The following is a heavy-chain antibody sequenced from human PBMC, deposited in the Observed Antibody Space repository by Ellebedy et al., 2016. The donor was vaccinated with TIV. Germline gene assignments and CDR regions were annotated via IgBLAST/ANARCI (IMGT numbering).Heavy chain of an antibody. CDR1: GFTFSSYG. Sequence: GGSLRLXXAASGFTFSSYGMHWVRQAPGKGLEWVAVISYDGSNKYYADSVKGRFTISRDNSKNTLYLQMGSLRAEDMAVYYCARDPWFDYWGQGTLVTVSS. J-gene: IGHJ4*02. V-gene: IGHV3-30*03. CDR3: ARDPWFDY. CDR2: ISYDGSNK.